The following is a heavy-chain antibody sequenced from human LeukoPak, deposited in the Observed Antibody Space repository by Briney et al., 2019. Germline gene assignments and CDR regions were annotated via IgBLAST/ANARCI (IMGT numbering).Heavy chain of an antibody. J-gene: IGHJ4*02. Sequence: GASVKVSCKASGYTFTSYHMHWVRQAPGQGLEWMGIISPSAGSTNYAQKFQGRVTMTRDTTTSTVYMELSSLRSEDTAVYYCATGSLRLGEFSLGYWGQGTLVTVSS. V-gene: IGHV1-46*01. CDR1: GYTFTSYH. D-gene: IGHD3-16*02. CDR2: ISPSAGST. CDR3: ATGSLRLGEFSLGY.